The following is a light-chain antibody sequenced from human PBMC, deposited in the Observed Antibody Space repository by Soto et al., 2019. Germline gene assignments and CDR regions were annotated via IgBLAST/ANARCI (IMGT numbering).Light chain of an antibody. CDR2: EVS. J-gene: IGLJ1*01. CDR1: NIDVDAYNY. V-gene: IGLV2-14*01. Sequence: QSALTQPASVSGAPGQSITISCTTSNIDVDAYNYISWYRQHPGEAPKIMIYEVSNRPSGISNRFSGSKSGNTASLTISGLQTEDEADYFCSTYTDKTYIFGSGTKV. CDR3: STYTDKTYI.